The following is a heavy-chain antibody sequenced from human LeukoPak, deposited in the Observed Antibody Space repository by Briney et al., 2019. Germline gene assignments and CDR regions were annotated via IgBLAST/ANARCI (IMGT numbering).Heavy chain of an antibody. CDR1: GGTFSSYA. CDR3: ARDPMGPGGYFDY. V-gene: IGHV1-69*13. CDR2: IIPIFGTA. Sequence: SVKVSCKASGGTFSSYAISWVRQAPGQGLEWMGGIIPIFGTANYAQKFQGRVTITADESTSTAYMELSSLRSEDTAVYYCARDPMGPGGYFDYWGQGTLVTVSS. D-gene: IGHD1-1*01. J-gene: IGHJ4*02.